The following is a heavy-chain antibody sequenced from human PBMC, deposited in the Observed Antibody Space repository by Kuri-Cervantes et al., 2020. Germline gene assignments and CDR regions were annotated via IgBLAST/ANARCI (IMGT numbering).Heavy chain of an antibody. CDR1: GGSFSGYY. J-gene: IGHJ4*02. D-gene: IGHD4-11*01. V-gene: IGHV4-34*01. CDR3: ARAVLQKPPGY. CDR2: INHSGST. Sequence: ESLKISCAVYGGSFSGYYWSWIRQPPGKGLEWIGEINHSGSTNYNPSLKSRVTISVDTSKNQFSLNLSSVTAADAAVYYCARAVLQKPPGYWGQGTLVTVSS.